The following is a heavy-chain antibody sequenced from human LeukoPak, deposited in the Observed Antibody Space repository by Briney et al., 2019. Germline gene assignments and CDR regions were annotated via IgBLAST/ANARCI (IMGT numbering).Heavy chain of an antibody. D-gene: IGHD3-10*01. V-gene: IGHV4-59*01. CDR1: GGSISSYY. CDR2: IYYSGST. CDR3: ARDPSQVRGVTPYWYFDL. J-gene: IGHJ2*01. Sequence: SETLSLTCTVSGGSISSYYWSWVRQPPGKGLEWIGYIYYSGSTNYNPSLKSRVTISVDTSKNQFSLKLSSVTAADTAVYYCARDPSQVRGVTPYWYFDLWGRGTLVTVSS.